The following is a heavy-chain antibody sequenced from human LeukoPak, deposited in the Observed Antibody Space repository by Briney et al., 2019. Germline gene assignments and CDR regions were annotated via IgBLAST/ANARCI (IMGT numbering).Heavy chain of an antibody. CDR3: ASGYKWGY. J-gene: IGHJ4*02. D-gene: IGHD1-1*01. CDR1: GFTFSSYS. V-gene: IGHV3-21*04. Sequence: GGSLRLSCAASGFTFSSYSMNWVRQAPGKGLEWVSSISSSSSDIYYADSVKGRFTISRDNAKNTLYLQMNSLRAEDTAVYYCASGYKWGYWGQGTLVTVSS. CDR2: ISSSSSDI.